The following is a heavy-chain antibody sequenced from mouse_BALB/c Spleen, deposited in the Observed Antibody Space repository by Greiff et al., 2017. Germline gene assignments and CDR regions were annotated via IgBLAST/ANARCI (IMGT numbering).Heavy chain of an antibody. CDR2: ISYSGST. CDR3: ARSTARVFAY. Sequence: EVKLQESGPGLVKPSQSLSLTCTVTGYSITSDYAWNWIRQFPGNKLEWMGYISYSGSTSYNPSLKSRISITRDTSKNQFFLQLNSVTTEDTATYYCARSTARVFAYWGQGTLVTVSA. CDR1: GYSITSDYA. D-gene: IGHD3-1*01. V-gene: IGHV3-2*02. J-gene: IGHJ3*01.